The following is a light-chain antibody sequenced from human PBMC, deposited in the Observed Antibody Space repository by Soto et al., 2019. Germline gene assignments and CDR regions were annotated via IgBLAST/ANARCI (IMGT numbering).Light chain of an antibody. CDR1: QSVSSSY. J-gene: IGKJ1*01. CDR3: QQSGSSTWT. V-gene: IGKV3-20*01. Sequence: EIVLTQSPGTLSLSPGERATLSCRASQSVSSSYLAWYQQKPGQAPRLLIYGASSRATGIPDRFSGSGSGTAFTLTISRLDPEDFAVYYCQQSGSSTWTFGQGTKVEIK. CDR2: GAS.